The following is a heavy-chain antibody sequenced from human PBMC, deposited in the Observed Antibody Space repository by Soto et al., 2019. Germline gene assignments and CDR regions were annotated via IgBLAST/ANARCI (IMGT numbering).Heavy chain of an antibody. CDR3: ARSPRHPSDY. CDR2: ISAYNGNT. CDR1: GYTFTIYV. J-gene: IGHJ4*02. D-gene: IGHD6-6*01. Sequence: ASVKVSCKASGYTFTIYVISSVRQAPGQGLEWMGWISAYNGNTNYAQKLQGRVTMTTDPSTSTAYMELRSLRSADTDVYYCARSPRHPSDYWGQGTLVTVSS. V-gene: IGHV1-18*01.